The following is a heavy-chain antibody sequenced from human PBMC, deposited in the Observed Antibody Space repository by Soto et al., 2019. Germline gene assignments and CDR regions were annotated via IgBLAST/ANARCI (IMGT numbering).Heavy chain of an antibody. V-gene: IGHV3-30*09. CDR2: ISYDGSNR. Sequence: PGGSLRLSCAASGFRFYSYAMHWVRQAPGKGLEWVAVISYDGSNRYYADSVKGRVDISRDNSKNMVYLQMNSLRGEDTAVYYCAREVGSSTSSHYFYYYAMDVWGQGTTVTVSS. J-gene: IGHJ6*02. CDR3: AREVGSSTSSHYFYYYAMDV. CDR1: GFRFYSYA. D-gene: IGHD6-6*01.